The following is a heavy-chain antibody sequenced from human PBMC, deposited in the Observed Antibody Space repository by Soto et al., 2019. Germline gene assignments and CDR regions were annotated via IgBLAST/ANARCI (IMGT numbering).Heavy chain of an antibody. V-gene: IGHV3-48*03. CDR1: GFTFSSYE. Sequence: GGSLRLSCAASGFTFSSYEMNWVRQAPGKGLEWVSYISSSGSTIYYADSVKGRFTISRDNAKNSLYLQMNSLRAEDTAVYYCAKSGEKVATPDYWGQGTLVTVSS. CDR3: AKSGEKVATPDY. J-gene: IGHJ4*02. D-gene: IGHD5-12*01. CDR2: ISSSGSTI.